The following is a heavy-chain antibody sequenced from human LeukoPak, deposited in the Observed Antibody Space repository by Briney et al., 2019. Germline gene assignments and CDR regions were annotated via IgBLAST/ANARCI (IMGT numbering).Heavy chain of an antibody. Sequence: GASVKVSCKSSGYTFTDHSIHWVRQAPGQGLEWVGEINPYDGYTKYAWRLQGRVTMTRDTSISTAFMEVSRLTSDDTAVYYCARDYSLNDYWGQGTLVTVAS. D-gene: IGHD1-1*01. CDR3: ARDYSLNDY. V-gene: IGHV1-2*02. J-gene: IGHJ4*02. CDR1: GYTFTDHS. CDR2: INPYDGYT.